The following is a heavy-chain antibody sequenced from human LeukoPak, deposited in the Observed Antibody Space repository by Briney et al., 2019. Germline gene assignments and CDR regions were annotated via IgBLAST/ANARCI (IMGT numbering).Heavy chain of an antibody. CDR1: GGSFSGYY. CDR2: INHSGST. D-gene: IGHD3-22*01. Sequence: SETLSLTCAVYGGSFSGYYWSWIRQPPGKGLEWIGEINHSGSTNYNPSLKSRVTISVDTSKNQFSLKLSSVTAADTAVYYCARAGSGYPGYWGQGTLVTVST. V-gene: IGHV4-34*01. J-gene: IGHJ4*02. CDR3: ARAGSGYPGY.